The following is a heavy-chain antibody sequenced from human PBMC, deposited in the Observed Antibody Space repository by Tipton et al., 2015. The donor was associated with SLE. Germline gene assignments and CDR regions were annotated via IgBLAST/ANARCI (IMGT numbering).Heavy chain of an antibody. D-gene: IGHD2-21*01. J-gene: IGHJ6*03. CDR1: GGSTTTSRNY. Sequence: TLSLTCIVSGGSTTTSRNYWGWIRQPPGKGLEWIASIHYTGSTYYNPSLKSRVIISVDTSKNQFSLKLSSVTAADTAVYYCARDGVIAMGYYMDVWGKGTTVTVSS. CDR3: ARDGVIAMGYYMDV. V-gene: IGHV4-39*07. CDR2: IHYTGST.